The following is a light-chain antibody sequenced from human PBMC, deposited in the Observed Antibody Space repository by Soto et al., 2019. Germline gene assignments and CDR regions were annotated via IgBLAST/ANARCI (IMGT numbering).Light chain of an antibody. J-gene: IGKJ1*01. Sequence: EIVLTQSPGTLSLSPGERATLSCMASQSVSSSYLAWYQQKPGQAPTLLIYGASSRATGIPDRFSASGSGTDFTVSISRLEPEAFAGCYCEQYGSSPRTFGQGTKVDIK. CDR1: QSVSSSY. CDR3: EQYGSSPRT. CDR2: GAS. V-gene: IGKV3-20*01.